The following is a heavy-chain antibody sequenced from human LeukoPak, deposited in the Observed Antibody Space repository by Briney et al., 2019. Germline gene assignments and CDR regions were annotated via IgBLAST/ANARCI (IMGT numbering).Heavy chain of an antibody. CDR3: ARAEVIDY. D-gene: IGHD3-22*01. CDR1: GYTFTSYD. Sequence: ASVKVSCKASGYTFTSYDINWVRQAPGQGLEWMGWINPNSGGTNYAQKFQGRVTMTRDTPISTAYMELTSLRSDDTAVYYCARAEVIDYWGQGTLVTVSS. J-gene: IGHJ4*02. CDR2: INPNSGGT. V-gene: IGHV1-2*02.